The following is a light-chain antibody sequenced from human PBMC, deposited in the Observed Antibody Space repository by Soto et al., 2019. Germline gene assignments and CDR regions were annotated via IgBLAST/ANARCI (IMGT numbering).Light chain of an antibody. CDR1: QSVYSL. CDR2: DAA. V-gene: IGKV3-11*01. J-gene: IGKJ1*01. CDR3: QQRANLWT. Sequence: EIVLTQSPATLSLSPGERATLSCRASQSVYSLLAWYQQKPGQAPRLLIYDAANRATGIPARFSGSGYGTDFTLTISSLEPEDFAVYYCQQRANLWTFGQGTRVQFK.